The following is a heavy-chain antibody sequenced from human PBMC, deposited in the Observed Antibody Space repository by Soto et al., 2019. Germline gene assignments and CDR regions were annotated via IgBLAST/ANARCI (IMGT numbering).Heavy chain of an antibody. V-gene: IGHV4-31*03. D-gene: IGHD4-17*01. CDR2: IYYSGST. J-gene: IGHJ2*01. CDR1: GGSISSGGYY. Sequence: QVQLQESGPGLVKPSQTLSLTCTVSGGSISSGGYYWSWIRQHPGKGLEWIGYIYYSGSTYYNQSLKSRVTITVDTSKNQFSLKLSSVTAADTAVYYCARAKTYGGNMRLPWYFDLWGRGTLVTVSS. CDR3: ARAKTYGGNMRLPWYFDL.